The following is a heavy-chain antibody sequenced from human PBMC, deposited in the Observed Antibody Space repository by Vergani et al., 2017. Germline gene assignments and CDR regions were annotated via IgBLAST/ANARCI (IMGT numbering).Heavy chain of an antibody. CDR2: IYYSGST. CDR3: AKAAGGGRYNWNDPYYYYGMDV. CDR1: GGSISSHY. J-gene: IGHJ6*02. V-gene: IGHV4-59*11. D-gene: IGHD1-1*01. Sequence: QVQLQESGPGLVKPSETLSLTCTVSGGSISSHYWSWIRQPPGKGLEWIGYIYYSGSTNYNPSLKSRVTISVDTSKNQFSLKLSAVTAADTAVYYCAKAAGGGRYNWNDPYYYYGMDVWGQGTTVTVSS.